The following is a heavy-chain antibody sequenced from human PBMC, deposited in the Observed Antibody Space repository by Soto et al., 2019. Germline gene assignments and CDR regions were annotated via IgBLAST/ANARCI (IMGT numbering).Heavy chain of an antibody. CDR2: ISWNSGSI. Sequence: GGSLRLSCAASGFTFDDYAMHWVRQAPGKGLEWVSGISWNSGSIGYADSVKGRFTISRDNAKNSLYLQMNSLRAEDTALYYCAKDGLAVAGGLDPWGQGTLVTVSS. CDR1: GFTFDDYA. J-gene: IGHJ5*02. D-gene: IGHD6-19*01. CDR3: AKDGLAVAGGLDP. V-gene: IGHV3-9*01.